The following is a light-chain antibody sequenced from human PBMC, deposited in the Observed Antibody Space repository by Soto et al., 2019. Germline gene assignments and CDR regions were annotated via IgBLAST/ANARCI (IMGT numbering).Light chain of an antibody. V-gene: IGLV1-47*01. CDR2: RNN. CDR3: AAWDDSLSGPRV. J-gene: IGLJ2*01. CDR1: SSNIGSNY. Sequence: QSVLTQPPSASGTPGQRVTISCSGSSSNIGSNYVYWYQQLPGTAPKLLIYRNNQRPSGVPDRFSGSKSRTSASLAISGLRSEDEADYYCAAWDDSLSGPRVFGGGTKLTVL.